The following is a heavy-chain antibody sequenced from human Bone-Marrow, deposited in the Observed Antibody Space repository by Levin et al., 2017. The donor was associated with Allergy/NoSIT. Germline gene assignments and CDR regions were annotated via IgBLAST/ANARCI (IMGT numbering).Heavy chain of an antibody. J-gene: IGHJ6*02. CDR1: GFSFNYYS. CDR3: ARDFDLVIVPGGIGGGHHYGLDV. V-gene: IGHV3-48*04. Sequence: RTGGSLRLSCEGSGFSFNYYSMNWVRQAPGKGLEWVAYVSSSGTSIHYADSVKGRFTISRDNAKNSLYLQMNSLRVEDTALYYCARDFDLVIVPGGIGGGHHYGLDVWGQGTTVTVSS. CDR2: VSSSGTSI. D-gene: IGHD2/OR15-2a*01.